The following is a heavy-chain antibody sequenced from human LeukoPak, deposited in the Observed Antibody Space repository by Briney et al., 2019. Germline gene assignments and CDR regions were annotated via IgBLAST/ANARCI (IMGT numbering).Heavy chain of an antibody. V-gene: IGHV3-21*01. Sequence: GGSLRLSCAASGFTVSSNYMSWVRQAPGKGLEWVSSISSSSSYIYYADSVKGRFTISRDNAKNSLYLQMNSLRAEDTAVYYCARPRIVGAKGGFDYWGQGTLVTVSS. CDR1: GFTVSSNY. CDR3: ARPRIVGAKGGFDY. J-gene: IGHJ4*02. CDR2: ISSSSSYI. D-gene: IGHD1-26*01.